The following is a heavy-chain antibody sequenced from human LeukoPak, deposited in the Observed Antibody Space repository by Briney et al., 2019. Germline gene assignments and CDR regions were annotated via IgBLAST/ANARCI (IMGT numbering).Heavy chain of an antibody. V-gene: IGHV4-4*07. CDR3: ARRYYTVTTYGDYYYYYMDV. CDR2: IYTSGST. D-gene: IGHD4-17*01. Sequence: PSETLSLTCTVSGGSISSYYWSWIRQPAGKGLEWIGRIYTSGSTNYNPSLKSRVTISVDTSKNQFSLKLSSVTAADTAVYYCARRYYTVTTYGDYYYYYMDVWGKGTTVTISS. CDR1: GGSISSYY. J-gene: IGHJ6*03.